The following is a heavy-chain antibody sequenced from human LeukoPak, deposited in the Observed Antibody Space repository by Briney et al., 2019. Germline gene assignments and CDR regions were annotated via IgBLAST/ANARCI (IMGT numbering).Heavy chain of an antibody. Sequence: GGSLRLSCAASGFTFNYYAMSWVRQAPGKGLEWVSAITGSGGDTYYADSVKGRCTISRDNSKNTLYLQMNSLRAEDTAVYYCAKDSESFGPYAFDVWGQGTVVTVPS. CDR3: AKDSESFGPYAFDV. CDR2: ITGSGGDT. D-gene: IGHD3-16*01. J-gene: IGHJ3*01. CDR1: GFTFNYYA. V-gene: IGHV3-23*01.